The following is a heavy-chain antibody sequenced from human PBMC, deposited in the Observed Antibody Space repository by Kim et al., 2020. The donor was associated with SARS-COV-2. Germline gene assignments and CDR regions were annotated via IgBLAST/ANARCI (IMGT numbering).Heavy chain of an antibody. CDR1: GFTFSSYA. Sequence: GGSLRLSCAASGFTFSSYAMHWVRQAPGKGLERVAVISYDGSNKYYADSVKGRFTISRDNSKNTLYLQMNSLRAEDTAVYYCARAYDYVWGSYNYYYGMDVWGQGTTVTVSS. D-gene: IGHD3-16*01. J-gene: IGHJ6*02. V-gene: IGHV3-30*04. CDR3: ARAYDYVWGSYNYYYGMDV. CDR2: ISYDGSNK.